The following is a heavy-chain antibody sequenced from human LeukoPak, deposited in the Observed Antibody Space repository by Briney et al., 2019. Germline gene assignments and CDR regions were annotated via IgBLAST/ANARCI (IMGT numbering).Heavy chain of an antibody. CDR3: ARAVAGKWELPPRLDY. CDR2: INHSGST. V-gene: IGHV4-34*01. J-gene: IGHJ4*02. Sequence: PSETLSLTXAVYGGSFSGYYWSWIRQPPGKGLEWIGEINHSGSTNYNPSLKSRVTISVDTSKNQFSLKLSSVTAADTAVYYCARAVAGKWELPPRLDYWGQGTLVTVSS. D-gene: IGHD1-26*01. CDR1: GGSFSGYY.